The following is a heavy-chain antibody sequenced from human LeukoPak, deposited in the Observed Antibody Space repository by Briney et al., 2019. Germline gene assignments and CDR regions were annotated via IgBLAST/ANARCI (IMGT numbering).Heavy chain of an antibody. Sequence: GSLRLSCAASGFTVSSNYMNWVRQAPGKGPEWVSVIYGGGNIYYADSVKGRFTISRDNSKNTLYLQMNSLRAEDTAVYYCARGAGYNYPYYFDYWGQGTLVTVSS. CDR2: IYGGGNI. CDR3: ARGAGYNYPYYFDY. CDR1: GFTVSSNY. D-gene: IGHD5-24*01. V-gene: IGHV3-53*01. J-gene: IGHJ4*02.